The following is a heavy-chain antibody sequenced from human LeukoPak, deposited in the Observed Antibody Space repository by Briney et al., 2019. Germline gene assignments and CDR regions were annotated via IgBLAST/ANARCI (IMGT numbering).Heavy chain of an antibody. CDR3: VRWGRGCYDF. V-gene: IGHV3-64D*09. Sequence: GGSLRLSCPASGCTFSNYAMHWVRQGPGKELEYVSSISPNGGTTYYADSVKGRFTISRDNPKNTVYLQMSSLRAEDTAMYYCVRWGRGCYDFWGQGTLVTVSS. D-gene: IGHD2-15*01. CDR1: GCTFSNYA. CDR2: ISPNGGTT. J-gene: IGHJ4*02.